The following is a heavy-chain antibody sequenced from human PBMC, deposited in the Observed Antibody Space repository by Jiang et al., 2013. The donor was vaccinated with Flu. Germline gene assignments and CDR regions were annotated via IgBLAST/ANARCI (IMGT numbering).Heavy chain of an antibody. J-gene: IGHJ4*02. D-gene: IGHD3-10*01. V-gene: IGHV3-7*03. CDR3: AREQLIPFIKDDGFDI. Sequence: GSVKGRFTISRDNAKNSLYLRMNSLGVEDTAVYYCAREQLIPFIKDDGFDIWGQGTLVTVSS.